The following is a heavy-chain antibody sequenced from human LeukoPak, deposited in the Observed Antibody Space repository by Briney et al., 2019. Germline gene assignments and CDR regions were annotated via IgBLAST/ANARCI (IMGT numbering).Heavy chain of an antibody. V-gene: IGHV1-2*02. J-gene: IGHJ3*02. D-gene: IGHD6-13*01. CDR2: INPNSGGT. CDR1: GYTFTGYY. CDR3: AREGIAAAGTYAFDI. Sequence: ASVKVSCKASGYTFTGYYMHWVRQAPGQGLEWMGWINPNSGGTNYAQKFQGRVTMTRDTFISTAYMELSRLRSDDTAVYYCAREGIAAAGTYAFDIWGRGTMVTVSS.